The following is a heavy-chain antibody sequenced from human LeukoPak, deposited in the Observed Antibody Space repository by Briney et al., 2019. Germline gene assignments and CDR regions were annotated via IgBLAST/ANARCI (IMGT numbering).Heavy chain of an antibody. J-gene: IGHJ5*02. CDR2: INPSGGST. CDR1: GYTFTSYY. V-gene: IGHV1-46*01. Sequence: ASVKVSCKASGYTFTSYYMHWVRQAPGQGLEWMGIINPSGGSTSYAQKFQGRVTITADESTSTAYMELSSLRSEDTAVYYCASSAGYLSYYNWFDPWGQGTLVTVSS. D-gene: IGHD3-9*01. CDR3: ASSAGYLSYYNWFDP.